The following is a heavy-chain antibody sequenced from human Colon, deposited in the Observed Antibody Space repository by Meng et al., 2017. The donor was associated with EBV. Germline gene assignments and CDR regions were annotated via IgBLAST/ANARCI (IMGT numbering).Heavy chain of an antibody. CDR1: GGSRRSSSCS. V-gene: IGHV4-39*06. Sequence: RQRLHESGPGLVKPSANLSRLCTVSGGSRRSSSCSCAWIRQPPGKGLEWIGGISYGGSTSYNPSLKSRVTISIDTYKNQFSLSLTSVTAADTAIYYCARGIQIWHEIDYWGQGTLVTVSS. D-gene: IGHD5-18*01. J-gene: IGHJ4*02. CDR3: ARGIQIWHEIDY. CDR2: ISYGGST.